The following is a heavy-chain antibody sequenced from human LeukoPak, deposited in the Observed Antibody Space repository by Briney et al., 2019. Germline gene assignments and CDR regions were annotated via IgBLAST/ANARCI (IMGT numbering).Heavy chain of an antibody. J-gene: IGHJ6*03. V-gene: IGHV1-8*03. CDR3: ARATGYYYYYYYMDV. D-gene: IGHD3-9*01. Sequence: ASVKVSCKASGYTFTSYDINWVRQATGQGREWIGWMNPNSGNTGYAQKFQGRVTITRNTSISTDYMELSSLRSEDTAVYYCARATGYYYYYYYMDVWGKGTTVTVSS. CDR1: GYTFTSYD. CDR2: MNPNSGNT.